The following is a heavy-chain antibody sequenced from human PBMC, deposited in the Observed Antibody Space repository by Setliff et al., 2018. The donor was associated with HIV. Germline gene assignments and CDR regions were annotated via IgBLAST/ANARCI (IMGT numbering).Heavy chain of an antibody. CDR2: IFSGGST. J-gene: IGHJ4*02. Sequence: LRLSCAVSVVPVSSNYMSWVRQAPGKGLEWVSGIFSGGSTDHADSVKGRFTISRDNSKNTVYLQMTSLRAEDTAVYYCARSPGMFDYWGQGTPVTVSS. CDR3: ARSPGMFDY. CDR1: VVPVSSNY. D-gene: IGHD1-1*01. V-gene: IGHV3-53*01.